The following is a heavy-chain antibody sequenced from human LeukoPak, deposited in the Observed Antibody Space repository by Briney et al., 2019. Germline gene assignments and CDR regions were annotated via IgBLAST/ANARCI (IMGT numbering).Heavy chain of an antibody. CDR3: ATVFVGPHFDY. CDR1: GYTFTSYG. D-gene: IGHD1-26*01. CDR2: ISAYNGNT. V-gene: IGHV1-18*01. J-gene: IGHJ4*02. Sequence: ASVKVSCKASGYTFTSYGISWVRQAPGQGLEWMGWISAYNGNTNYAQKFQGRVTMTEDTSTDTAYMELSSLRSEDTAVYYCATVFVGPHFDYWGQGTLVTVSS.